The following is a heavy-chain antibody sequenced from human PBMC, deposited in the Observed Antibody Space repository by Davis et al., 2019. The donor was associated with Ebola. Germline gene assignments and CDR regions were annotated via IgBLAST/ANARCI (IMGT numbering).Heavy chain of an antibody. CDR2: ISSSSSYI. D-gene: IGHD6-19*01. CDR3: AREEEQWLVDPNFDY. CDR1: GFTFSDYY. V-gene: IGHV3-11*06. Sequence: GGSLRLSCAASGFTFSDYYMSWIRQAPGKGLEWVSSISSSSSYIYYADSVKGRFTISRDNAKNSLYLQMNSLRAEDTAVYYCAREEEQWLVDPNFDYWGQGTLVTVSS. J-gene: IGHJ4*02.